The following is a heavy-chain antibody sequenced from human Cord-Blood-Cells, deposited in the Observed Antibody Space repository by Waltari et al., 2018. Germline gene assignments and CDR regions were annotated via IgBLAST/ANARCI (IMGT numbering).Heavy chain of an antibody. CDR3: AREGITGTDAFDI. V-gene: IGHV1-2*04. D-gene: IGHD1-20*01. Sequence: QVQLVLSGAEVKKPGGTVKVSCKASGYTFTGNYMQWLRKAPGQGLEWMGWINPNRGGTNYEQKFQGWVTMTRDTSISTAYMELSRLRSDDTAVYYCAREGITGTDAFDIWGQGTMVTVSS. CDR1: GYTFTGNY. CDR2: INPNRGGT. J-gene: IGHJ3*02.